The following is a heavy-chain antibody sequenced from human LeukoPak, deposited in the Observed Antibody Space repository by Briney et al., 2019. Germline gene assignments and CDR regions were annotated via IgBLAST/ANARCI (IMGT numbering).Heavy chain of an antibody. CDR3: ARRLGELSSFPEGYFDL. D-gene: IGHD3-16*02. V-gene: IGHV5-51*01. CDR1: GYSLTNYW. J-gene: IGHJ2*01. CDR2: IHPVDTDT. Sequence: GQSRTFYCTGSGYSLTNYWIGWARHVPGQGMEWIGIIHPVDTDTRYITSFLCQVTLSAHKSISTAYPQWNCLKASETAMYYCARRLGELSSFPEGYFDLWGRGTLVTVSS.